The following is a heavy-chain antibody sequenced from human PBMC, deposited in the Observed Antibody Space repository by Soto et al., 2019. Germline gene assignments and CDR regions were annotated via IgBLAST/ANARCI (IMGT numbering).Heavy chain of an antibody. CDR2: IKSKTDGGTT. Sequence: ESGGGLVKPGGSLRLSCAASGFTFSNAWMSWVRQAPGKGLEWVGRIKSKTDGGTTDYAAPVKGRFTISRDDSKNTLYLQMNSLKTEDTAVYYCTTGLRYYYGSGSYHYWGQGTLVTVSS. V-gene: IGHV3-15*01. D-gene: IGHD3-10*01. CDR1: GFTFSNAW. J-gene: IGHJ4*02. CDR3: TTGLRYYYGSGSYHY.